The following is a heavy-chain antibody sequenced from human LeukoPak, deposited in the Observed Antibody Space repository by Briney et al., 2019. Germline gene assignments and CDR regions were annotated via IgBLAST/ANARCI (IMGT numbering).Heavy chain of an antibody. CDR1: GFTFSDHY. Sequence: GGSLRLSCVFSGFTFSDHYMDWVRQAPGKGLEWVGRFRNKANSYTTDYGASVKGRFTISRDNAKNSLYLQMNSLRAEDTAVYYCARFLGLVGARTIDAFDIWGQGTMVTVSS. CDR2: FRNKANSYTT. J-gene: IGHJ3*02. V-gene: IGHV3-72*01. D-gene: IGHD1-26*01. CDR3: ARFLGLVGARTIDAFDI.